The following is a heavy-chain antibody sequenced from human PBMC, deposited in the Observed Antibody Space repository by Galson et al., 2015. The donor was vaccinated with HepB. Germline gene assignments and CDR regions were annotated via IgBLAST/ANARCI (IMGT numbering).Heavy chain of an antibody. Sequence: SLRLSCAASGFTFRSHWMHWVRQAPGKGLVWVSRINRDGSSTNYADSVKGRFAISRDNAKNTLYLQVSSLRAEDTAVYYCARGIEVVPDASGMDVWGQGTTVTVSS. CDR1: GFTFRSHW. V-gene: IGHV3-74*01. CDR2: INRDGSST. D-gene: IGHD2-2*01. J-gene: IGHJ6*02. CDR3: ARGIEVVPDASGMDV.